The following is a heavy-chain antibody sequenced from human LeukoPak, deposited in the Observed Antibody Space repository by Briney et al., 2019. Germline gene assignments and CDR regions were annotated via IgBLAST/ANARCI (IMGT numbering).Heavy chain of an antibody. D-gene: IGHD6-13*01. J-gene: IGHJ2*01. V-gene: IGHV4-39*01. CDR3: ARHEYSNTWSPPEYFDL. CDR2: IYYSGST. Sequence: SETLSLTCTVSGVSGGSISSSSYYWGWIRQPPGKGLEWIGSIYYSGSTYYNPSLKSRVTISVDTSKNQFSLKLNSVTAADTAIYYCARHEYSNTWSPPEYFDLWGRGTLVTVSS. CDR1: GGSISSSSYY.